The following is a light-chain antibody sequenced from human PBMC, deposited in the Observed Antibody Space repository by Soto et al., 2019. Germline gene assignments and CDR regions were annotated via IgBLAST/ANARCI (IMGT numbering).Light chain of an antibody. J-gene: IGKJ1*01. CDR3: QQYGSALQT. CDR2: GAS. Sequence: EIVLTQSPGTLSLSPGERVTLSCRASQSVRSNFLAWYQQRPGQAPRLLIYGASSRATGIPDRFSGSGSGTDFTLIISRLEPEDWAVYYCQQYGSALQTFGQGTKVEIK. CDR1: QSVRSNF. V-gene: IGKV3-20*01.